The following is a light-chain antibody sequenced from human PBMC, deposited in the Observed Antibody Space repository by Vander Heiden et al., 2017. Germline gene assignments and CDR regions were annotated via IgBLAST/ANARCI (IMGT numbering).Light chain of an antibody. CDR1: QSVSSSY. V-gene: IGKV3-20*01. Sequence: EIVLTQSPGTLSLSPGERATLSCRASQSVSSSYLAWYQQKPGQAPRPLIYGASSRATGIPDRFSGSGSGTDFTLTISRLEPEDFAVYYCQQYGSSPLTFGGWTKVEIK. J-gene: IGKJ4*01. CDR3: QQYGSSPLT. CDR2: GAS.